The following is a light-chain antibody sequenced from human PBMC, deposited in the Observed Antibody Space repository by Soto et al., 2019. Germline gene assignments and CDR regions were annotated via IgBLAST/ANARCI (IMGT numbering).Light chain of an antibody. CDR2: DAS. CDR3: QQYHYWPIT. Sequence: DIQVTQSPPTLSASVGDRVTITCRASQTISTWMACYQQKPGKAPKLLVYDASTLQSGVASRFSGSGSGTEFTLTISSLQSEDFAVYLCQQYHYWPITFGQGTRLEIK. CDR1: QTISTW. V-gene: IGKV1-5*01. J-gene: IGKJ5*01.